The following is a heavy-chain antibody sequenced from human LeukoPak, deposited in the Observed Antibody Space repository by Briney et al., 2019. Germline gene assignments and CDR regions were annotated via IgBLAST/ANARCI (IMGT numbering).Heavy chain of an antibody. J-gene: IGHJ4*02. D-gene: IGHD1-26*01. CDR1: GGSISSGSYF. CDR3: ARRLAGGYFDY. V-gene: IGHV4-61*02. CDR2: IYTSGST. Sequence: TSETLSLTCTVSGGSISSGSYFWSWIRQPAGKGLEWIGRIYTSGSTNYNPSLKRRVTISVDTSKNQFSLKLSSVTAADTAVYYCARRLAGGYFDYWGQGTLVTVSS.